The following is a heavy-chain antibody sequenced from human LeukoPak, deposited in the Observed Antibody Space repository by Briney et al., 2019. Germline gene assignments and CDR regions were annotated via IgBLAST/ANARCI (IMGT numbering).Heavy chain of an antibody. CDR3: AREREDIVVVPAAIRRDWFDP. D-gene: IGHD2-2*02. CDR2: INHSGST. V-gene: IGHV4-34*01. Sequence: SETLSLTCAVYGGSFSGYYWSWIRQPPGKGLEWIGEINHSGSTNYNPSLKSRVTISVDTSKKQFSLKLSSVTAADTAVYYCAREREDIVVVPAAIRRDWFDPWGQGTLVTVSS. CDR1: GGSFSGYY. J-gene: IGHJ5*02.